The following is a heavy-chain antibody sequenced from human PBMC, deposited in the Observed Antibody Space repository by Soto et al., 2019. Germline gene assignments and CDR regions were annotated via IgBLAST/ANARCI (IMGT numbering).Heavy chain of an antibody. CDR1: GDSISNSRW. CDR3: AYRTGWYLPDV. D-gene: IGHD6-19*01. CDR2: IFHSGDT. V-gene: IGHV4-4*02. Sequence: QVQLQESGPGLVKPSGTLSLTCAVSGDSISNSRWWTWVRQPPGKGLEWIGDIFHSGDTNFNPSLKSPVFKSVGKSQNQFSLKVSSVTAADTAVYYCAYRTGWYLPDVLGQGTLVTVSS. J-gene: IGHJ3*01.